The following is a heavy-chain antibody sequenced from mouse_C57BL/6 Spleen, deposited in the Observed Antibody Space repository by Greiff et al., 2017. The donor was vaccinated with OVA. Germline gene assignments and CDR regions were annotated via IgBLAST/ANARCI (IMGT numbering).Heavy chain of an antibody. J-gene: IGHJ4*01. CDR1: GFTFSSYG. V-gene: IGHV5-6*01. Sequence: EVQLQQSGGDLVKPGGSLKLSCAASGFTFSSYGMSWVRQTPDKRLEWVATISSGGSYTYYPDSVKGRFTISRDNAKNTLYLQMSSLKSEDTAMYYCARHQGLWGQGTSVTVSS. D-gene: IGHD3-3*01. CDR3: ARHQGL. CDR2: ISSGGSYT.